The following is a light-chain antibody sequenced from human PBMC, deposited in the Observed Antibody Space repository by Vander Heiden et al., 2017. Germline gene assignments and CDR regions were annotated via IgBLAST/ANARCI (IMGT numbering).Light chain of an antibody. CDR3: EVWDESMNGWV. CDR1: STNIGSKT. V-gene: IGLV1-44*01. J-gene: IGLJ3*02. Sequence: VPTPPPFASATPGHRATLSCSGRSTNIGSKTVNWYQQRPGQAPELLIYGNNQRPSGVPDRFSGSKSGTSATLAISGVQAEDEADYYCEVWDESMNGWVFGGGTKLTVL. CDR2: GNN.